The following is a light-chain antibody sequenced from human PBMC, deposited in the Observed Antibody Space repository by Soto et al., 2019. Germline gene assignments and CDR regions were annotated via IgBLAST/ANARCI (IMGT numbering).Light chain of an antibody. V-gene: IGKV3-11*01. CDR2: DAS. CDR1: QSVRSY. Sequence: EIVLTQSPDNLSLSPGERATLSCRASQSVRSYFAWYHQKPGQAPRLLIYDASNSATGIPARFSGSGSGSDFTLAISSLEPKDFAVYFFEQRVNCPLTFGQGTKVEI. CDR3: EQRVNCPLT. J-gene: IGKJ1*01.